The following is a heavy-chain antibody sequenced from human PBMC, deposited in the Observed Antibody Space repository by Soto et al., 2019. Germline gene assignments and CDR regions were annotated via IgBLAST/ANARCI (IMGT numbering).Heavy chain of an antibody. CDR1: GDSVNSNNVY. D-gene: IGHD2-15*01. V-gene: IGHV4-39*01. J-gene: IGHJ5*02. CDR3: ARGHDNIGVVHNNWFDP. CDR2: VYYSGIT. Sequence: SETLSLTCTVSGDSVNSNNVYWGWVRQPPGRRLEFIGNVYYSGITYYNPAFESRVTISVDTSKNQFSLRLTSVTAADTAVYYCARGHDNIGVVHNNWFDPWGQGTLVTVSS.